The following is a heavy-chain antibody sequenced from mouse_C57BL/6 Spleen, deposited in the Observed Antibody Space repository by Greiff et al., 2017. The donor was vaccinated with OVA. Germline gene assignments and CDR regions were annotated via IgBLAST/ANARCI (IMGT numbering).Heavy chain of an antibody. CDR1: GYTFTDYY. CDR3: ARSRYYYGSSYGY. D-gene: IGHD1-1*01. V-gene: IGHV1-26*01. CDR2: INPNNGGT. Sequence: EVQLQQSGPELVKPGASVKISCKASGYTFTDYYMNWVKQSHGKSLEWIGDINPNNGGTSYNQKFKGKATLTVDKSSSTAYMELRSLTSEDSAVYYCARSRYYYGSSYGYWGQGTTLTVSS. J-gene: IGHJ2*01.